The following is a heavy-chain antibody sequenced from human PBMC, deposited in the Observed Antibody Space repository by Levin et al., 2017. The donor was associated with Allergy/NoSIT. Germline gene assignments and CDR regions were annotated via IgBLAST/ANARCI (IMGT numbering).Heavy chain of an antibody. D-gene: IGHD3-22*01. CDR3: ARKSSGSYYVDY. CDR1: GFTFSSYS. Sequence: GGSLRLSCAASGFTFSSYSMNWVRQAPGKGLEWVSYITYSSSTIYYADSVKGRFTISRDNAKNSLYLQMNSLRDEDTAVYYCARKSSGSYYVDYWGQGTLVTVSS. J-gene: IGHJ4*02. CDR2: ITYSSSTI. V-gene: IGHV3-48*02.